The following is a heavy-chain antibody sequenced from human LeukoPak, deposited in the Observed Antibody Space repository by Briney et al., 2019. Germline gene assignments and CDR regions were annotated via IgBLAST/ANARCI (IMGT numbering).Heavy chain of an antibody. J-gene: IGHJ4*02. Sequence: SGPTLVNPTQTLTLTCTFSGFSLSTSGMCVSWIRQPPGKALEWLARIDWDDDKYYSTSLKTRLTISKDTSKNQVVLTMTNMDPVDTATYYCARIPYSGYYFDYWGQGTLVTVPS. CDR3: ARIPYSGYYFDY. D-gene: IGHD3-22*01. CDR2: IDWDDDK. CDR1: GFSLSTSGMC. V-gene: IGHV2-70*11.